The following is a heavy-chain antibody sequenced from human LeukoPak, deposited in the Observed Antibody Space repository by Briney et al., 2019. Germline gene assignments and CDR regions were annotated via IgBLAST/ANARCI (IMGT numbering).Heavy chain of an antibody. CDR1: GGSISSGGYS. D-gene: IGHD6-13*01. V-gene: IGHV2-70*11. CDR2: IDWDDDK. Sequence: TLSLTCAVSGGSISSGGYSWSWIRQPPGKALEWLARIDWDDDKYYSTSLKTRLTISKDTSKNQVVLTMTNMDPVDTATYYCARYIAAAGTGFDYWGQGTLVTVSS. J-gene: IGHJ4*02. CDR3: ARYIAAAGTGFDY.